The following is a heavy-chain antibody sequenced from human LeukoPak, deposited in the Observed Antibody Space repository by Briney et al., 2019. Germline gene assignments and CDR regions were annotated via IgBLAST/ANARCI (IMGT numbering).Heavy chain of an antibody. V-gene: IGHV3-23*01. CDR3: ARAGNTRFDY. CDR1: GFTFTNYG. J-gene: IGHJ4*02. D-gene: IGHD2/OR15-2a*01. Sequence: GGSLRLSCAASGFTFTNYGMSWVRQAPGKGLEWVSAISGSGGSTYYADSVKGRFTISRDNSKNTLYLQMNSLRAEDTAVYYCARAGNTRFDYWGQGTLVTVSS. CDR2: ISGSGGST.